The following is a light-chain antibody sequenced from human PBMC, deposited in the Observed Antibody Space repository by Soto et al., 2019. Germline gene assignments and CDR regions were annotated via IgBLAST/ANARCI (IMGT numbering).Light chain of an antibody. CDR3: AAWDDSLNGL. V-gene: IGLV1-44*01. Sequence: GLTQPPSPSWAPRGTGNLSFYWSHSIIGTKTVNWYQQFPGTAPKLLIYSNNQRPSGVPDRFSGSKSGTSASLAISGLQSEDEADYYCAAWDDSLNGLFGTGTKVTVL. J-gene: IGLJ1*01. CDR1: HSIIGTKT. CDR2: SNN.